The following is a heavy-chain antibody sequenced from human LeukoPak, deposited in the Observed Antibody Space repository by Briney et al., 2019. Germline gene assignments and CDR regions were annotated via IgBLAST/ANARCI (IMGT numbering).Heavy chain of an antibody. Sequence: SETLSLTCNVSGGSISSSSYYWGWIRQPPGKGLELIGNIYYSGTTYYNPSLKSRVTISVDTSKNQFSLKLSSVTAADTAVYYCARDFAAPFDYWGQGTLVTVSS. CDR1: GGSISSSSYY. D-gene: IGHD2-15*01. CDR2: IYYSGTT. J-gene: IGHJ4*02. CDR3: ARDFAAPFDY. V-gene: IGHV4-39*07.